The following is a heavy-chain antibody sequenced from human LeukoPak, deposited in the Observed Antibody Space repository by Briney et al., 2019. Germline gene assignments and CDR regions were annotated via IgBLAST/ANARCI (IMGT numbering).Heavy chain of an antibody. J-gene: IGHJ4*02. CDR3: ARGSFTPDGSILIFFDY. CDR1: GDTFSSYA. CDR2: IIPIFGTA. V-gene: IGHV1-69*05. D-gene: IGHD3/OR15-3a*01. Sequence: SVKVSCKASGDTFSSYAISWVRQAPGQGLEWMGGIIPIFGTANYAQKFQGRVTITTDESTSTAYMELSSLRSEDTAVYYCARGSFTPDGSILIFFDYWGQGTLVTVSS.